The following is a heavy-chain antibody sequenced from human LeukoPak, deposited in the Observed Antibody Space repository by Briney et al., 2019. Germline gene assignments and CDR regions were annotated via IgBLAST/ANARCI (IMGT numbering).Heavy chain of an antibody. CDR2: ITTSDGNT. CDR1: GLRFSSYW. CDR3: AKDGGLWVSAHWGDS. D-gene: IGHD7-27*01. V-gene: IGHV3-23*01. Sequence: GGSLRLSCAASGLRFSSYWMDWVRQAPGNSLEWVSTITTSDGNTYYADSVKGRFTVSRDNSKNTLFLQMNSLRAEDTAVYYCAKDGGLWVSAHWGDSWGRGTLVTVSS. J-gene: IGHJ4*02.